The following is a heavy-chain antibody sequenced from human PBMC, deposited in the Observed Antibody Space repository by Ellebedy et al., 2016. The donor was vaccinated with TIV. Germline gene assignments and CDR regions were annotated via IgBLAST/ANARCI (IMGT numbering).Heavy chain of an antibody. D-gene: IGHD1-26*01. CDR3: AGGYYAKDYYSYSGMDV. J-gene: IGHJ6*02. Sequence: GESLKISCAGSGFPFSNYEMIWVRQAPGKGLEWISYISSSGTTVYYADSVKGRLTISRDNAKNSLNLQMNSLRAEDTAVYYCAGGYYAKDYYSYSGMDVWGQGTTVAVSS. V-gene: IGHV3-48*03. CDR1: GFPFSNYE. CDR2: ISSSGTTV.